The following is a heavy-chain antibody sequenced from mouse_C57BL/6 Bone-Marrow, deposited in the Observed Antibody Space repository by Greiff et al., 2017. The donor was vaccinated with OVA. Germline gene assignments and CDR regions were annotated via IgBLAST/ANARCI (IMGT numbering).Heavy chain of an antibody. CDR3: ESDYGRSSYSFDY. J-gene: IGHJ2*01. CDR1: GYSITSGYY. CDR2: IRYDGSN. V-gene: IGHV3-6*01. Sequence: VQLLESGPGLVKPSQSLSLTCSVTGYSITSGYYWNLIRQFPGNQLGWVAYIRYDGSNNYNPSLKNRISFTRDTSTNQFFLKLNSVTSGDTATYDCESDYGRSSYSFDYWGQGTTLTVSS. D-gene: IGHD1-1*01.